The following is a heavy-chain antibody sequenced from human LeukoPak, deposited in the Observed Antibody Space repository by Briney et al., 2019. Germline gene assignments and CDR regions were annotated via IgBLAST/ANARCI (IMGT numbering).Heavy chain of an antibody. V-gene: IGHV4-61*02. CDR1: GGSISSGSYY. J-gene: IGHJ5*02. Sequence: SETLSLTCTVSGGSISSGSYYWSWLRQPAGKGLEWIGRVYTSGSTNYSPSLKSRVTMSSDTSKSQFSLRLSSVTAADTAVYYCARAQTCGGSCNWFDPWGQGTLVTVSS. D-gene: IGHD2-15*01. CDR2: VYTSGST. CDR3: ARAQTCGGSCNWFDP.